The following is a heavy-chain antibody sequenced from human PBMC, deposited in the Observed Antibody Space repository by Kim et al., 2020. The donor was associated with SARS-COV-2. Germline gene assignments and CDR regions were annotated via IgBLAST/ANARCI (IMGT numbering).Heavy chain of an antibody. J-gene: IGHJ4*02. CDR2: ISSSGTTI. Sequence: GGSLRLSCEVSGFTFSSWNMNWVRQAPGKGLEWVSYISSSGTTIYYTDSVKGRITVSRDNAKNLLYLQMDSLRADDTAVYYCARYKSGFGLDVWGQGALVTVSS. V-gene: IGHV3-48*03. D-gene: IGHD5-12*01. CDR1: GFTFSSWN. CDR3: ARYKSGFGLDV.